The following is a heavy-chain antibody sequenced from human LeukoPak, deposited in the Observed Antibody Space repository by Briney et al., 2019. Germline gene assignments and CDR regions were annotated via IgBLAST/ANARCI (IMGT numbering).Heavy chain of an antibody. D-gene: IGHD3-10*02. CDR2: ISWNSGSI. V-gene: IGHV3-9*01. CDR1: GFIFSSHG. CDR3: VRSITMFIY. Sequence: GGTLRLSCAASGFIFSSHGMNWVRQDPGKGLEWVSGISWNSGSIGYADSVKGRFTISRDNAKNSLYLQMNSLRAEDTALYYCVRSITMFIYWGVGTLVTVSS. J-gene: IGHJ4*02.